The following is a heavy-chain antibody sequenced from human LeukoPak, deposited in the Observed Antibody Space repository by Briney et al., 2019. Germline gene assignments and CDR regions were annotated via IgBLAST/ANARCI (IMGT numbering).Heavy chain of an antibody. J-gene: IGHJ3*02. CDR1: GGTFSSYA. Sequence: ASVKVSCKASGGTFSSYAISWVRQAPGQGLEWMGRIIPILGIANYAQKFQGRVTITADKSTSTAYMELSSLRSEDTAVYYCARGVPMVRGQFDIWGQGTMVTVSS. D-gene: IGHD3-10*01. CDR3: ARGVPMVRGQFDI. V-gene: IGHV1-69*04. CDR2: IIPILGIA.